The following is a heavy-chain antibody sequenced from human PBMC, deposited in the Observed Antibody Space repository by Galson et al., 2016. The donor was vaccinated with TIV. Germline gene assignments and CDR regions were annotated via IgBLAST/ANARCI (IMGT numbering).Heavy chain of an antibody. CDR3: ARDKSPSSSMDYFNYSGMDV. V-gene: IGHV3-9*01. D-gene: IGHD6-6*01. Sequence: SLRLSCAASGFTFDDYPMHWVRQAPGKGLEWVSSINWKGNSLDYADSVKGRFTISRDNAKNSLYLQMNSLRPDDTAFYFCARDKSPSSSMDYFNYSGMDVWGQGTTVTVSS. J-gene: IGHJ6*02. CDR1: GFTFDDYP. CDR2: INWKGNSL.